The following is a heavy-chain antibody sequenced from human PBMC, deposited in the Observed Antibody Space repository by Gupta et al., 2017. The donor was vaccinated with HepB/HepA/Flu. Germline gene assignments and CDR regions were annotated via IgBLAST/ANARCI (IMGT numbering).Heavy chain of an antibody. CDR1: GYTFTSYA. J-gene: IGHJ6*02. D-gene: IGHD4-17*01. CDR2: INTGNGNT. Sequence: QVQLVQSGAEVKKPGASVKVSCKASGYTFTSYAMHWVRQAPGQRLEWMGWINTGNGNTNYSQRFQGRVTITRDTSASTAYMALSSLRSEDTAVYYCARDPTVTTSDYYGMDVWGQGTTVTVSS. V-gene: IGHV1-3*04. CDR3: ARDPTVTTSDYYGMDV.